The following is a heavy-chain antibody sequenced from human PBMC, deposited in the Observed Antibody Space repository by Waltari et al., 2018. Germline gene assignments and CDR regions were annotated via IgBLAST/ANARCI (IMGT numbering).Heavy chain of an antibody. V-gene: IGHV4-30-4*08. D-gene: IGHD3-3*01. CDR3: ARIINYDFWSGYYVDS. CDR1: GGSISCGYYS. Sequence: QVQLQESGPGLLKPSQTLSLTCPVSGGSISCGYYSCSWSRQPPGKGLEWIGYIYYSGSTYNNPSLKSRVTISGDTSKNQFSLKLSSVTASDTAVYYCARIINYDFWSGYYVDSWGQGTLVTVSS. J-gene: IGHJ5*01. CDR2: IYYSGST.